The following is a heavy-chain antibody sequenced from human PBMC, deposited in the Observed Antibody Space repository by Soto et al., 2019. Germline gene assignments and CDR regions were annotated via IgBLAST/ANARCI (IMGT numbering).Heavy chain of an antibody. J-gene: IGHJ3*02. Sequence: QVQLQESGPGLVKPSQTLSLTCTVSGGSISSGGYYWSWIRQHPGKGLEWIGYIYYSGSTYYNPSLKSRVTISVDTSKNQFSLKLSSVTAADTAVYYCARMGDSSGYLLPAFDAFDIWGQGTMVTVSS. CDR3: ARMGDSSGYLLPAFDAFDI. CDR2: IYYSGST. D-gene: IGHD3-22*01. CDR1: GGSISSGGYY. V-gene: IGHV4-31*03.